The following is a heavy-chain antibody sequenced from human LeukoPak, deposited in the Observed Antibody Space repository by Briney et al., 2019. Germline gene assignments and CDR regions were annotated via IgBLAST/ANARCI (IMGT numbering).Heavy chain of an antibody. CDR3: IRYGYNLAEYYQH. CDR2: IKSKTDGGTT. D-gene: IGHD5-24*01. CDR1: GFIFSNAW. Sequence: GGSLRLSCAASGFIFSNAWMNWVRLAPGKGLEWVGHIKSKTDGGTTDYAAPVKGRFTISRDDSKNTLYLQMNSLKTEDTAVYYCIRYGYNLAEYYQHWGQGTLVTVSS. J-gene: IGHJ1*01. V-gene: IGHV3-15*07.